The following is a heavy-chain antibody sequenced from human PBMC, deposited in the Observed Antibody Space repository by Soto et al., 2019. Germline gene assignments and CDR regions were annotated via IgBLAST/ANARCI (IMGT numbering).Heavy chain of an antibody. Sequence: GASVKVSCKASGYTFTSYDINWVRQATGQGLEWMGWMNPDSGNTGYAQKFQGRVTMTRNTSISTAYMELSSLRSEDTAVYYCARGRYCSGGSCQPGDDYYYYYGMDVWGQGTTVTVSS. CDR3: ARGRYCSGGSCQPGDDYYYYYGMDV. CDR1: GYTFTSYD. J-gene: IGHJ6*02. V-gene: IGHV1-8*01. D-gene: IGHD2-15*01. CDR2: MNPDSGNT.